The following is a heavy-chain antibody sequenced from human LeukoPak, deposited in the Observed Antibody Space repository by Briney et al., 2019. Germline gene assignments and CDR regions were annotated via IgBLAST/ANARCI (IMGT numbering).Heavy chain of an antibody. J-gene: IGHJ5*02. Sequence: PGGSLRLSCAASGFIFSSYSMNWVRQAPGKGLEWVSSISSSSDNIYYAYSVKGRFTISRDNAKNSLYLQMNSLGVEDTAVYYCYPHYYGSGSLRWLDPWGQGTLVTVPS. V-gene: IGHV3-21*01. CDR3: YPHYYGSGSLRWLDP. D-gene: IGHD3-10*01. CDR1: GFIFSSYS. CDR2: ISSSSDNI.